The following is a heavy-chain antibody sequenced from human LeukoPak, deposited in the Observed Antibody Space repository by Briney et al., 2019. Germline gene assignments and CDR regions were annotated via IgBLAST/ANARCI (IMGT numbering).Heavy chain of an antibody. V-gene: IGHV3-23*01. CDR1: GFSFSSNT. CDR2: ISNNGGRT. CDR3: ARDEDTSALSEY. D-gene: IGHD2/OR15-2a*01. Sequence: GGSLRLSCAGSGFSFSSNTMSWVRQAPGGGLEWVSAISNNGGRTDYADSVRGRFTISRDNSKSTLYLHMDSLRAEDTAVYYCARDEDTSALSEYWGQGTLVTVSS. J-gene: IGHJ4*02.